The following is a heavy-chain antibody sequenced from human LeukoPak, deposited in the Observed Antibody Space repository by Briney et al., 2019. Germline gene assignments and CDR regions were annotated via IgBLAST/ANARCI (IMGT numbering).Heavy chain of an antibody. J-gene: IGHJ4*02. CDR3: AKSIAVAFYS. CDR2: ISGSGAGT. Sequence: GGSLRLSCAASGFTFSSFAMSWVRQAPGKGLDWVSSISGSGAGTYYADSVKGRFTISRDNSKNTPYLQMNSLRAEDTAVYYCAKSIAVAFYSWGQGTLVTVSS. D-gene: IGHD6-19*01. V-gene: IGHV3-23*01. CDR1: GFTFSSFA.